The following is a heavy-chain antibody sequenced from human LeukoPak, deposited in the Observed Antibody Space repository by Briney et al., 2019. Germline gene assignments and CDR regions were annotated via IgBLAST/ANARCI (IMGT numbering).Heavy chain of an antibody. D-gene: IGHD6-19*01. CDR3: GRYGLGYYYMDV. CDR1: GFTFSSYE. CDR2: ISSSGSTI. J-gene: IGHJ6*03. Sequence: PTGGSLRLSCAASGFTFSSYEMNWVRQAPGKGLEWVSYISSSGSTIYYADSVKGRFTISRDNAKNSLYLQMNSLRAEDTAVYYCGRYGLGYYYMDVWGKGTTVTVSS. V-gene: IGHV3-48*03.